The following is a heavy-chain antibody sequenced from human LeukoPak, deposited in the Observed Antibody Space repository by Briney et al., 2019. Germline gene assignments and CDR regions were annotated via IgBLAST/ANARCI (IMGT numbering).Heavy chain of an antibody. D-gene: IGHD2-21*02. CDR2: INPSGGST. V-gene: IGHV1-46*01. CDR3: ARRGGGDWLYSSYYYYYMDV. J-gene: IGHJ6*03. Sequence: PGRSLRLSCAASGFTFTSYYMHWVRQAPGQGLEWMGIINPSGGSTSYAQKFQGRVTMTRDMSTSTVYMELSSLRSEDTAVYYCARRGGGDWLYSSYYYYYMDVWGKGTTVTVSS. CDR1: GFTFTSYY.